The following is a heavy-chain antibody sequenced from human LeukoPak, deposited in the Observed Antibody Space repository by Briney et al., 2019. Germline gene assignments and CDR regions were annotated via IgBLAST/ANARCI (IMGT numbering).Heavy chain of an antibody. Sequence: ASVKVSCKASGYTFTSDYMHWVRQAPGQGLEWMGIINPSGGSTSYAQKFQGRVTMTRDMSTSTVYMELSSLRSEDTAVYYCARGRGWLPPQKTVSLDYWGQGTLVTVSS. CDR1: GYTFTSDY. CDR3: ARGRGWLPPQKTVSLDY. J-gene: IGHJ4*02. CDR2: INPSGGST. V-gene: IGHV1-46*01. D-gene: IGHD5-12*01.